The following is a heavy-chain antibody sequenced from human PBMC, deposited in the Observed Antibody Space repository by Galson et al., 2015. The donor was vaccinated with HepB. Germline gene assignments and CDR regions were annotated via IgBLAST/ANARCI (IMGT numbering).Heavy chain of an antibody. D-gene: IGHD5-12*01. J-gene: IGHJ4*02. CDR1: GFTFSNAW. Sequence: SLRLSCAASGFTFSNAWMSWVRQAPGKGLEWVGRIKSKTDGGTTDYAAPVKGRFTISRDDSKNTLYLQMNSLKTEDTAVYYCTTDLDEWWYGGYVVDYWGQGTLVTVSS. CDR2: IKSKTDGGTT. V-gene: IGHV3-15*01. CDR3: TTDLDEWWYGGYVVDY.